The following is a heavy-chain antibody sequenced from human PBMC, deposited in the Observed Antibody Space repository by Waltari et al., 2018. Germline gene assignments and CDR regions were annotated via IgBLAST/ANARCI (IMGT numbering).Heavy chain of an antibody. CDR2: INSDATTT. D-gene: IGHD6-25*01. J-gene: IGHJ1*01. Sequence: EVQLVESGGGLVQPGGSLTLSCPASGFTFTNYWMHWVRQAPGKGLVWVSRINSDATTTNYADSVKGRFTISRDNAKNTVSLQMNSLTVEDTAVYYCSANFQHWGQGTLVTVSS. CDR1: GFTFTNYW. V-gene: IGHV3-74*01. CDR3: SANFQH.